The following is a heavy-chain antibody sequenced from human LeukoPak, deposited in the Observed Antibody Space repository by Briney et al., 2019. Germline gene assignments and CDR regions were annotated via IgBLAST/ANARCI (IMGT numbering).Heavy chain of an antibody. J-gene: IGHJ4*02. D-gene: IGHD3-10*01. CDR2: ISSSSSYI. Sequence: AGGSLRLSCAASGFTFSSYSMNWVRQAPGKGLEWVSSISSSSSYIYYADSVKGRFTISRDNAKNSLYLQMNSLRAEDTAVYYCASGGAYMVRGVIPDYWGQGTLVTVSS. V-gene: IGHV3-21*01. CDR3: ASGGAYMVRGVIPDY. CDR1: GFTFSSYS.